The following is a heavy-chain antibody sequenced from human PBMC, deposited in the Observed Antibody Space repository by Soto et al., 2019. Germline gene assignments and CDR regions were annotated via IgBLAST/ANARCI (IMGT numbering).Heavy chain of an antibody. J-gene: IGHJ4*02. V-gene: IGHV3-48*02. CDR2: ISSSSNTI. CDR3: AKARAQYYDFWSGYPVDY. Sequence: PGGSLRLSCAASGFTFSSYSMNWVRQAPGKGLQWISYISSSSNTIYYADSVKGRFTISRDYAKNSLYLQMNSLTDEDTALYYCAKARAQYYDFWSGYPVDYWGQGTLVTVSS. D-gene: IGHD3-3*01. CDR1: GFTFSSYS.